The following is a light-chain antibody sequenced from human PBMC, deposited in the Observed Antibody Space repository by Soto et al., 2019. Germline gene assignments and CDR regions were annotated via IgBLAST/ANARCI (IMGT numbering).Light chain of an antibody. Sequence: DIQMTQSPSSLSASVGDRVTITCRASQGISNYLAWYQQIPGKVPKLLISAASTLPSGVPSRLSGSGSGTDFTLTISSLQPEDVATYYCQKYTSVPAFGGGPKVEIK. CDR1: QGISNY. CDR3: QKYTSVPA. V-gene: IGKV1-27*01. CDR2: AAS. J-gene: IGKJ4*01.